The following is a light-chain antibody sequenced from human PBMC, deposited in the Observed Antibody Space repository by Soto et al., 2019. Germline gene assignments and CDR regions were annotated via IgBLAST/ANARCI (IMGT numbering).Light chain of an antibody. J-gene: IGLJ3*02. V-gene: IGLV2-23*02. CDR2: EVS. CDR1: SSDVGSYNL. CDR3: CSYAGSSTFDHWV. Sequence: QSALTQPASVSGSPGQSITISCTGTSSDVGSYNLVSWYQQHPGKAPKLMIYEVSKRPSGVSNRFSGSKSGNTASLTISGLQAEDEADYYCCSYAGSSTFDHWVFGGGTKLTVL.